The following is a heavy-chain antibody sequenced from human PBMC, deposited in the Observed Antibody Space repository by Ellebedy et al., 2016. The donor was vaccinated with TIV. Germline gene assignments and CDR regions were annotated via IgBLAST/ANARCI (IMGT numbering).Heavy chain of an antibody. CDR3: ARASGYCSSTSCYEVAGY. CDR1: GGTFSSYA. V-gene: IGHV1-69*13. Sequence: SVKVSCXASGGTFSSYAISWVRQAPGQGLEWMGGIIPIFGTANYAQKFQGRVTITADESTSTAYMELSSLRSEDTAVYYCARASGYCSSTSCYEVAGYWGQGTLVTVSS. J-gene: IGHJ4*02. D-gene: IGHD2-2*01. CDR2: IIPIFGTA.